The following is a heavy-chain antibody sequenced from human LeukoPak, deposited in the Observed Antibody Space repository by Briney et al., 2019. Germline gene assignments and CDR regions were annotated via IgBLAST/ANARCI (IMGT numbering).Heavy chain of an antibody. CDR3: ARSRDGYSHFDY. CDR1: GCTISSYH. CDR2: SFYTGAT. V-gene: IGHV4-59*01. J-gene: IGHJ4*02. Sequence: PSETLSLTCTVAGCTISSYHCSWIRQTPGRRLEWLGFSFYTGATNYNPSLKSRVTISVDTSKNQFSLRLNSVTAADTAVYYCARSRDGYSHFDYWGQGILVTVSS. D-gene: IGHD5-24*01.